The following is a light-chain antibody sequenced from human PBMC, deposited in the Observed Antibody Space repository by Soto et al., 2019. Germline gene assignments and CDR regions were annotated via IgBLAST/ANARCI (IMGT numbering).Light chain of an antibody. CDR3: SSYAGSKGV. CDR1: SSDVGGYNC. J-gene: IGLJ2*01. CDR2: EVS. Sequence: QSALTQPPSASGSPGQSVTISCTGTSSDVGGYNCVSWYQQHPGKAPTLMIYEVSKRPSGVPDRFSGSKSGNTASLTVSGLQAEDEADYYCSSYAGSKGVFGGGTKLTVL. V-gene: IGLV2-8*01.